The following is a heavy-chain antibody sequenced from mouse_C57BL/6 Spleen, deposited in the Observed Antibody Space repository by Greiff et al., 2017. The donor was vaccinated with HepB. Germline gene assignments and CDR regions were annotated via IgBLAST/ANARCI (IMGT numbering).Heavy chain of an antibody. CDR1: GYTFTSYW. CDR2: IHPNSGST. Sequence: QVQLQQSGAELVKPGASVKLSCKASGYTFTSYWMHWVKQRPGQGLEWIGMIHPNSGSTNYNEKFKSKATLTVDKSSSTAYMQLSSLTSEDSAVYYCARFLSMEYPYWGQGTTLTVSS. V-gene: IGHV1-64*01. J-gene: IGHJ2*01. CDR3: ARFLSMEYPY. D-gene: IGHD2-10*02.